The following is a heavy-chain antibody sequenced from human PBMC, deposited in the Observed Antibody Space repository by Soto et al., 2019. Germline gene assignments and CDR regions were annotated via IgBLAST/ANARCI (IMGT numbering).Heavy chain of an antibody. CDR2: MNPNSGNT. CDR1: GYTFTSYD. Sequence: ASVKVSCKASGYTFTSYDINWLRQATGQGLEWMGWMNPNSGNTGYAQKFQGRVTMTRNTSISTAYMELSSLRSEDTAVYYCARESWGFIASRANYHYHLDVWAKRTTVTVSS. V-gene: IGHV1-8*01. CDR3: ARESWGFIASRANYHYHLDV. J-gene: IGHJ6*03. D-gene: IGHD6-6*01.